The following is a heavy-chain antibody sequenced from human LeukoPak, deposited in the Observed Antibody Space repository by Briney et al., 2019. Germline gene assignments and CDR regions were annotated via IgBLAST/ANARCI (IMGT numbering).Heavy chain of an antibody. CDR1: GFTFSSYW. D-gene: IGHD6-6*01. CDR2: IYTSGST. V-gene: IGHV4-4*07. J-gene: IGHJ3*01. CDR3: ARWADKSSSSSRVAFDV. Sequence: GSLRLSCAASGFTFSSYWMSWIRQPAGKGLEWIGRIYTSGSTNYSPSLKSRVTMSVDTSKNQFSLNLSSVTAADTAVYYCARWADKSSSSSRVAFDVWGQGTMVTVSS.